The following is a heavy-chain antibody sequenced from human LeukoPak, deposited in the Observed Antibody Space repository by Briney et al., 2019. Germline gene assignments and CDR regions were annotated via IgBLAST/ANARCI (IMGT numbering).Heavy chain of an antibody. CDR2: IYPGDSDT. V-gene: IGHV5-51*01. CDR3: ARHAIEGATRSDYDY. D-gene: IGHD5-24*01. J-gene: IGHJ4*02. Sequence: GESLKISCKGFGYSFSKYWIAWVRQMPGKGLECMGIIYPGDSDTRYSPSFQGQVTISADESINTAYLQWNTLKASDSAMYYCARHAIEGATRSDYDYWGQGSLVTVSS. CDR1: GYSFSKYW.